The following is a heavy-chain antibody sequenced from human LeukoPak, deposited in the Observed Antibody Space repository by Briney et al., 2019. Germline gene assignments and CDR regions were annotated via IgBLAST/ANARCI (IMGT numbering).Heavy chain of an antibody. CDR1: GGSISSYY. D-gene: IGHD2-15*01. V-gene: IGHV4-4*07. J-gene: IGHJ4*02. CDR2: IYTSGTT. Sequence: SETLSLTCTVSGGSISSYYCSWIRQPAGKGLEWIGRIYTSGTTNYNPSLKSRVTISVDMPKNQFSLKLSSVAAADTAMYYCATVDSGSGYVDYWGQGTLVTVSS. CDR3: ATVDSGSGYVDY.